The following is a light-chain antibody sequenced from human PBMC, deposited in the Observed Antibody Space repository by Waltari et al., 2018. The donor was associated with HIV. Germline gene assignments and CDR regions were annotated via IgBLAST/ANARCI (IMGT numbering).Light chain of an antibody. CDR3: QQYGSSPGT. J-gene: IGKJ2*01. CDR2: GAS. V-gene: IGKV3-20*01. Sequence: QGKVGQPPRLLIYGASSRASGIPDRFSGRGSGTNFTLTISRLEPEDFAVYYCQQYGSSPGTFGQGTKLEIK.